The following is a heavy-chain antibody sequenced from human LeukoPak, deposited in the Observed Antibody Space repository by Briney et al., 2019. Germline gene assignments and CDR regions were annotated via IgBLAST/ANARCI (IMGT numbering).Heavy chain of an antibody. D-gene: IGHD1-26*01. V-gene: IGHV4-34*01. CDR2: INHSGST. J-gene: IGHJ4*02. Sequence: SETLSLTCTVSGGSISGYYWSWIRQPPGKGLEWIGEINHSGSTNYNPSLKSRVTISVDTSKNQFSLKLSSVTAADTAVYYCARSMGLLQSIGYWGQGTLVTVSS. CDR1: GGSISGYY. CDR3: ARSMGLLQSIGY.